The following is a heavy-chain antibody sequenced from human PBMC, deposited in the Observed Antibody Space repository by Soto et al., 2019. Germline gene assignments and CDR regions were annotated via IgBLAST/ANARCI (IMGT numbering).Heavy chain of an antibody. J-gene: IGHJ5*02. Sequence: QVPLVQSGAEVKKPGSSVKVSCKASGGTFSSYAISWVRQAPGQGLEWMGGIIPIFGTANYAQKFQGRVTITADESTSTAYMELSSLRSEDTAVYYCARELITIFGVPGGWFDPWGQGTLVTVSS. CDR3: ARELITIFGVPGGWFDP. V-gene: IGHV1-69*01. CDR2: IIPIFGTA. CDR1: GGTFSSYA. D-gene: IGHD3-3*01.